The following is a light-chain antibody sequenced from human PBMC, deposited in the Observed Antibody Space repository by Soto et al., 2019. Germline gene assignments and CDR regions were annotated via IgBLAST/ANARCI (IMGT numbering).Light chain of an antibody. J-gene: IGKJ5*01. CDR1: EDINSR. Sequence: DIQMTQSPSSLSASVRAGVTICCRASEDINSRLAWYKQKPGNAPKLXIYAAFILQSGVPSRFRGYGSGTESTLSISSLKPEDFDTYYCQQANSFPITFGQGTRLEIK. CDR2: AAF. CDR3: QQANSFPIT. V-gene: IGKV1-12*01.